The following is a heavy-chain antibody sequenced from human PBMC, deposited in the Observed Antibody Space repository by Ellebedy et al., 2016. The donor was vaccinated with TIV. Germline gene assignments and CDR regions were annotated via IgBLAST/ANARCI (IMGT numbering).Heavy chain of an antibody. CDR2: INSDGSST. J-gene: IGHJ6*02. CDR3: ARTVGGYYYGMDV. CDR1: GFTFSSYW. D-gene: IGHD3-16*01. Sequence: GGSLRLXCAASGFTFSSYWMHWVRQAPGKGLVWVSRINSDGSSTSYADSVKGRFTISRDNAKNTLYLQMNSLRAEDTAVYYCARTVGGYYYGMDVWGQGTTVTVSS. V-gene: IGHV3-74*01.